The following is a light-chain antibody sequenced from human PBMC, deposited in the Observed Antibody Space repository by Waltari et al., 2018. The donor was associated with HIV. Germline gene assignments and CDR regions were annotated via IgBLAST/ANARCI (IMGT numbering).Light chain of an antibody. J-gene: IGLJ2*01. CDR1: ISDIGSYNL. CDR2: EVS. V-gene: IGLV2-23*02. CDR3: CSYAGGRVFVL. Sequence: QSALTQPASVSGSPGQSITISCTGTISDIGSYNLVSWDQQYPGRAPKLIIYEVSKSPSGVSVRFSGSKSGNRASLTVAGLKVEDEADYYCCSYAGGRVFVLFGGGTRLTV.